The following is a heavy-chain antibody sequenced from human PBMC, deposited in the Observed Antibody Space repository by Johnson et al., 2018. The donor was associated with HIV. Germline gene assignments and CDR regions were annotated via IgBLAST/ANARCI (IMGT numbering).Heavy chain of an antibody. CDR1: GFTFDDYA. J-gene: IGHJ3*02. CDR3: ARDALAAAGPI. CDR2: ISWNSGSI. V-gene: IGHV3-9*01. D-gene: IGHD6-13*01. Sequence: VQLVESGGGLVQPGRSLRLSCAASGFTFDDYAMHWVRQAPGKGLVWVSGISWNSGSIGYADSVKGRFTISRDNAKNSLYLQMNGLRAEDTAVDYCARDALAAAGPIWGQGTMVTGAS.